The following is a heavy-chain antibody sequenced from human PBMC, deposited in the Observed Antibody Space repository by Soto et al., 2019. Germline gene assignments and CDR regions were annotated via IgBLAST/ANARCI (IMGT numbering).Heavy chain of an antibody. CDR3: AGGDLGLLTCYYNDF. D-gene: IGHD3-9*01. CDR2: ISGDGSTT. J-gene: IGHJ4*02. V-gene: IGHV3-74*01. Sequence: QLLESGGGLVQPGGSLRLSCAASGFPFNTYWMHWVRHTPGKGLDWVSRISGDGSTTYYADSVTGRFTVSRDNAKNPLDLHIGGLRAEDTAGYFCAGGDLGLLTCYYNDFWGQGTLVSVSS. CDR1: GFPFNTYW.